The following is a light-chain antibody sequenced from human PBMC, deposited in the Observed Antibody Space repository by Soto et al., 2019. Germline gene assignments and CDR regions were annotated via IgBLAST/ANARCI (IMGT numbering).Light chain of an antibody. CDR1: QSVSSH. V-gene: IGKV3-20*01. CDR3: QQYVSSPRT. Sequence: IVLPQSPATLSLSPGERATVSCRASQSVSSHLAWYQQKPGQAPRLLIYGSSTRAAGIPDRFSGSESGTGFTLTISSLEPEDFAVYYCQQYVSSPRTFGQGTKVDIK. J-gene: IGKJ1*01. CDR2: GSS.